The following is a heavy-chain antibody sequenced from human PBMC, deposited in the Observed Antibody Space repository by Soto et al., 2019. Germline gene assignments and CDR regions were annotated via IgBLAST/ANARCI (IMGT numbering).Heavy chain of an antibody. Sequence: EVQLVESGGGLVQPGRSLRLSCTASGFTFGDYAMSWVRQAPGKGLEWVGFIRSKAYGGTTEYAASVKGRFTISRDDSKSIAYLQMNSLKTEDTAVYYCTRVQSSTADGMDVWGQGTTVTVSS. V-gene: IGHV3-49*04. CDR1: GFTFGDYA. CDR2: IRSKAYGGTT. J-gene: IGHJ6*02. D-gene: IGHD4-17*01. CDR3: TRVQSSTADGMDV.